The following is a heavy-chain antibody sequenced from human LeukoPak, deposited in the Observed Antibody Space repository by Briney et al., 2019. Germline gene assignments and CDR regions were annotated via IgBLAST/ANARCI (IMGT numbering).Heavy chain of an antibody. D-gene: IGHD3-10*01. CDR3: ARVRGFEELYLDY. V-gene: IGHV6-1*01. CDR1: GDRVSSKSAS. Sequence: SQTLSLTCAITGDRVSSKSASWDWVRQSPSRGLEWLGRTYYRSKRYNDYAVSVKIQITNNQHTSKNHFYLQLISGTAEDTAVYYCARVRGFEELYLDYWGQGTMVSVSS. J-gene: IGHJ4*02. CDR2: TYYRSKRYN.